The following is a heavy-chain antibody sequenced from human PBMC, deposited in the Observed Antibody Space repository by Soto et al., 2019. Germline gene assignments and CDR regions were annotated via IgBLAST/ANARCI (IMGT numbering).Heavy chain of an antibody. D-gene: IGHD2-15*01. CDR1: GFTVSSKY. CDR3: GRDDVLCDGGRCYGVPLDV. CDR2: IQSGGPT. V-gene: IGHV3-66*01. J-gene: IGHJ6*04. Sequence: GGSLRLSCAASGFTVSSKYMSWVRQAPGKGLEWVSLIQSGGPTYYADSVKGRFTISRDTSENTLHLQMDSLRAEDTAVYYCGRDDVLCDGGRCYGVPLDVWAKGPRSPSPQ.